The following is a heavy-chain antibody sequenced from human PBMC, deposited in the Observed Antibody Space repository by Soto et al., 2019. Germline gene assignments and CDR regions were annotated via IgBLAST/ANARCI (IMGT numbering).Heavy chain of an antibody. D-gene: IGHD3-3*01. Sequence: SETLSLTCTVSGVSISSFYWNWIRRPPGKGLEYIGHIYKTGSTNYNPSLRSRVTISIDTSKNQFSLKLTSVTAADTAIYYCARGASDHEIWRGYSYDWFDPWGQGTLVTVSS. V-gene: IGHV4-59*01. CDR1: GVSISSFY. J-gene: IGHJ5*02. CDR2: IYKTGST. CDR3: ARGASDHEIWRGYSYDWFDP.